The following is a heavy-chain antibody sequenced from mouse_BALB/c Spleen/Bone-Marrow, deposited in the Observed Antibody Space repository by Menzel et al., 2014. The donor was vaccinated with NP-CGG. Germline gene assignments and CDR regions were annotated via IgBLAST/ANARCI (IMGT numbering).Heavy chain of an antibody. CDR1: GFTFSDYY. J-gene: IGHJ1*01. CDR2: TSDGGSYT. D-gene: IGHD1-1*01. CDR3: ARDSYYYGSSYWYFDV. V-gene: IGHV5-4*02. Sequence: EVKLVESGGGLVKPGGSLKLSCAASGFTFSDYYMYWVRQTPEKGLEWVATTSDGGSYTYYPDSVKGRFTISRDNAKNSLYLQMTSLKSEDAAMYYCARDSYYYGSSYWYFDVWGAGTTVTVSS.